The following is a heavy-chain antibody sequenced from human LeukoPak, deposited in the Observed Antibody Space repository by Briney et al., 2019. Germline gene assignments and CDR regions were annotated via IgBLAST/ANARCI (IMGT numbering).Heavy chain of an antibody. D-gene: IGHD4-23*01. CDR2: MNPNSGNT. CDR3: ARDYGGNSGWFDP. Sequence: ASVKVSCKAFGYTFTNYDLNWVRQATGQGPEWIGWMNPNSGNTGYAQKFQGRVTLTRSTSISTAYMELRSLTSEDTAVYYCARDYGGNSGWFDPWGQGTLVNVSS. J-gene: IGHJ5*02. CDR1: GYTFTNYD. V-gene: IGHV1-8*01.